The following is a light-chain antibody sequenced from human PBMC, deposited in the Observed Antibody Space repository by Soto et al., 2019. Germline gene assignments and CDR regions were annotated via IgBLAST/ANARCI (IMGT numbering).Light chain of an antibody. CDR2: EVS. CDR1: SSDIGGYDY. V-gene: IGLV2-14*01. Sequence: QSALTQPASVSGSPGQSITISCTGTSSDIGGYDYVSWYQQHPGRAPKLMIYEVSNRPSGVSNRFSGSKSCNTASLTISGLQAEDEAEYYCSSYTSSPSYVFGTGTKLTVL. J-gene: IGLJ1*01. CDR3: SSYTSSPSYV.